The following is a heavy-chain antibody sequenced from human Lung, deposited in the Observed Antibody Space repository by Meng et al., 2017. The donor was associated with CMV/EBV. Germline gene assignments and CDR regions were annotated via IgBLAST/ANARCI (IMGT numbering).Heavy chain of an antibody. CDR2: IFYSGSP. Sequence: SETXSLTCTVSGGSLNSGNYYWNWIRQPPGKGLEWIGYIFYSGSPYYNPSLESRVTISVDTSKNQFSLRLTSVTAADTAIYYCARGPSRPHFDYWGQGTXVTVSS. CDR1: GGSLNSGNYY. CDR3: ARGPSRPHFDY. J-gene: IGHJ4*02. D-gene: IGHD2-2*01. V-gene: IGHV4-30-4*08.